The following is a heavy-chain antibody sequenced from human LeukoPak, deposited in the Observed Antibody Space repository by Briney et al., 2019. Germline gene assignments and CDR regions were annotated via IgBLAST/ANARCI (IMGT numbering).Heavy chain of an antibody. Sequence: SQTLSLTCTVSGGSISSGGYYWSWIRQHPGKGLEWIGYIYYSGSTYYNPSLKSRVTISVDTSKNQFSLKLSSVTAADTAVYYCARGYYDFWSGYYTDTWDQGTLVTVSS. CDR2: IYYSGST. V-gene: IGHV4-31*03. D-gene: IGHD3-3*01. CDR1: GGSISSGGYY. J-gene: IGHJ5*02. CDR3: ARGYYDFWSGYYTDT.